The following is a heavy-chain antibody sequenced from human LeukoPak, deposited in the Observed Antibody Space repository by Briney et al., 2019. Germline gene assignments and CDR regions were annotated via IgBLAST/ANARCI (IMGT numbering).Heavy chain of an antibody. Sequence: GASVKVSCKASGGTFSSYAISWERQAPGQGLEWMGGIIPIFGTANYAQKFQGRVTITADESTSTAYMELSSLRSEDTAVYCCARVRVGAYCGGDCPTKDYYYGMDVWGEGTTVTVSS. CDR2: IIPIFGTA. V-gene: IGHV1-69*01. CDR3: ARVRVGAYCGGDCPTKDYYYGMDV. J-gene: IGHJ6*04. D-gene: IGHD2-21*02. CDR1: GGTFSSYA.